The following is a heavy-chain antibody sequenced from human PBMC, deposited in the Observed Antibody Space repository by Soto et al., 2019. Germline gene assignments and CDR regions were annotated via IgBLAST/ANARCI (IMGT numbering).Heavy chain of an antibody. J-gene: IGHJ6*02. D-gene: IGHD2-8*01. Sequence: QGQLGQSGAEVKKPGASVKVSCKASGYTFTRYGISWVRQAPGQGLEWMGWISGYNGDTKYAQKFQGRVPMTIETSTPTTYMDLRSLTSADTAVYYCAKNGQPPYYFFGMDVWGQGPTVTVSS. CDR2: ISGYNGDT. CDR1: GYTFTRYG. V-gene: IGHV1-18*01. CDR3: AKNGQPPYYFFGMDV.